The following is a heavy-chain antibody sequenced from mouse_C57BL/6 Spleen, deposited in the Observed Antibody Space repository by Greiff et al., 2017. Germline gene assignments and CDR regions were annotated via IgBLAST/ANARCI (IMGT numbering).Heavy chain of an antibody. Sequence: EVQLQPSGGGLVQPGGSMKLSCVASGFTFSNYWMNWVRQSPEKGLEWVAQIRLKSDNYATHYAESVKGRFTISRDDSKSSVYLQMNNLRAEDTGIYYCTGPFYYGKGYWGQGTTLTVSS. J-gene: IGHJ2*01. D-gene: IGHD2-1*01. CDR3: TGPFYYGKGY. V-gene: IGHV6-3*01. CDR2: IRLKSDNYAT. CDR1: GFTFSNYW.